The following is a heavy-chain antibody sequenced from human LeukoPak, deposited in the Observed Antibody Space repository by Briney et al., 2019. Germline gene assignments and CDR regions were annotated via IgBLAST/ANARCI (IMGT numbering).Heavy chain of an antibody. CDR1: GFTFSSYV. J-gene: IGHJ4*02. V-gene: IGHV3-64*01. D-gene: IGHD6-19*01. CDR3: ASAIGVYSSGWFWDY. Sequence: GGSLRLSCAASGFTFSSYVMYWVRQAPGKGLEYVSLISSNGGTTFYANSVKGRFTISRDNSKNTLYLQMGSLRAEDMAVYYCASAIGVYSSGWFWDYWGQGTLVTVSS. CDR2: ISSNGGTT.